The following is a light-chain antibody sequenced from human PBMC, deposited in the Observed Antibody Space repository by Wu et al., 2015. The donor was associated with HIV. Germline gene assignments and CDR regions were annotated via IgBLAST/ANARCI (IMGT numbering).Light chain of an antibody. CDR2: GAS. V-gene: IGKV3-15*01. Sequence: EIVMTQSPATLSVSPGERATLSCRASQSVSSDLAWYQQKPGQAPRLLIHGASTRATGISARFSGSGSGTEFTLTISNMQSEDFAVYYCQQYNNWPPYTFGQGTKLEIK. J-gene: IGKJ2*01. CDR1: QSVSSD. CDR3: QQYNNWPPYT.